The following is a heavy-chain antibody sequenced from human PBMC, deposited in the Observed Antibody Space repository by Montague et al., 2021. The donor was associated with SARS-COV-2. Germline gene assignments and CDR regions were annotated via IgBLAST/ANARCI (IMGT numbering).Heavy chain of an antibody. CDR1: GGSLSSCY. CDR2: IHYSGST. CDR3: ARVAELEVFSVYYSGLDV. Sequence: SETLSLTCSVSGGSLSSCYWSWIRQPPGKGLEYIGYIHYSGSTNFSPSLNSRVPISLDTYKNQFSLNLRSVTTADTAVYFCARVAELEVFSVYYSGLDVWGQGTTVTVSS. V-gene: IGHV4-59*01. D-gene: IGHD5/OR15-5a*01. J-gene: IGHJ6*02.